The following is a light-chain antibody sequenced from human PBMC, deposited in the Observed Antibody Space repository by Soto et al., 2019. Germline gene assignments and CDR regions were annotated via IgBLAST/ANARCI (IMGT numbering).Light chain of an antibody. J-gene: IGKJ4*01. CDR2: AAS. CDR1: QGIGND. V-gene: IGKV1-6*01. Sequence: AIQMTQSPSSLSASVGDRVTITCRASQGIGNDLGWYQQKPGKAPKLLIYAASILKSGVPSRFSGSGSGTDFTLTISSLQPEDFATYYCLQYYNYPLTFGGGTKVEIK. CDR3: LQYYNYPLT.